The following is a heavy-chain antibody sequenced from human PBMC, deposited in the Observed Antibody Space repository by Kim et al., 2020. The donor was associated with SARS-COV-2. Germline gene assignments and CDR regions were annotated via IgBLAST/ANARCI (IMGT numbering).Heavy chain of an antibody. Sequence: SVKVSCKASGGTFISYAISWVRQAPGQGLEWMGGIIPIFGTANYAQKFQGRVTITADESTSTAYMELSSLRSEDTAVYYCARGSYYYDSSGYELPHAFDIWGQGTMVTVSS. CDR3: ARGSYYYDSSGYELPHAFDI. D-gene: IGHD3-22*01. J-gene: IGHJ3*02. CDR2: IIPIFGTA. CDR1: GGTFISYA. V-gene: IGHV1-69*13.